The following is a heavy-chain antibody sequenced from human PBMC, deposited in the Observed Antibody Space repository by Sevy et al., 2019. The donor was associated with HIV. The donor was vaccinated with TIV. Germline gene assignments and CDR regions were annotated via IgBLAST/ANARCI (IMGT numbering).Heavy chain of an antibody. Sequence: ASVKVSCKASGYTFTHSYMHWVRQAHGQGLEWMGIINPSGGNTEYAQKFQGRVTMTRDTSTSTVYMELSSLRSEDTAVYFCARVEAYYYDSSGFYPRGYFDFWGQGTLVTVSS. V-gene: IGHV1-46*01. CDR1: GYTFTHSY. CDR2: INPSGGNT. CDR3: ARVEAYYYDSSGFYPRGYFDF. J-gene: IGHJ4*02. D-gene: IGHD3-22*01.